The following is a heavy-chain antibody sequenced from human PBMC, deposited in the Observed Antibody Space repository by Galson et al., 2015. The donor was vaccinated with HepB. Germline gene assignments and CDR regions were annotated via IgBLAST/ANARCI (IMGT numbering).Heavy chain of an antibody. CDR1: GFSLSTSGMC. D-gene: IGHD3-10*01. V-gene: IGHV2-70*01. CDR2: IDWDDDK. CDR3: ARIRYHRGPYYSRAKMAMDV. J-gene: IGHJ6*02. Sequence: PALVKPTQTLTLTCTFSGFSLSTSGMCVSWIRQPPGKALEWLALIDWDDDKYYSTSLKTRLTISKDTSKNQVVLTMTNMDPVDTATYYCARIRYHRGPYYSRAKMAMDVWGQGTTVTVSS.